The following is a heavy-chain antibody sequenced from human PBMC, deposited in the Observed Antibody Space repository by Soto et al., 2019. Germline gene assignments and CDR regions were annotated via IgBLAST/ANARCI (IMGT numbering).Heavy chain of an antibody. CDR1: GYTFTDYY. J-gene: IGHJ3*02. CDR2: MNPKSGGA. V-gene: IGHV1-2*02. Sequence: ASVKVSCKTSGYTFTDYYTHWVRQAPGQGLERMGWMNPKSGGAYFAQKFQGRVTLTRDPSIGTAYTEVNSLTSHEPVFYFCSSEDIENCDGLWGAFDIWGQGTTVTVSS. CDR3: SSEDIENCDGLWGAFDI. D-gene: IGHD2-15*01.